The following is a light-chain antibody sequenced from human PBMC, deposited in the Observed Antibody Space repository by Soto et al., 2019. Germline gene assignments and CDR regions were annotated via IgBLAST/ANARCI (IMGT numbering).Light chain of an antibody. J-gene: IGKJ1*01. CDR1: QSVNISY. CDR3: QQYGNSPQT. Sequence: NVSTQSPGTLSLSTGKTVTLSCRASQSVNISYLAWYQHKPGQAPRLLIYGASTRATGIPDRFSGSGSGTDLTLTIARLEPGDFAVYYCQQYGNSPQTFRQGSKVDIK. CDR2: GAS. V-gene: IGKV3-20*01.